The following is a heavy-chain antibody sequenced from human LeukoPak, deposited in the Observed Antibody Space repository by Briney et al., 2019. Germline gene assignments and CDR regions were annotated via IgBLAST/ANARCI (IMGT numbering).Heavy chain of an antibody. CDR1: GGSFSGYY. V-gene: IGHV4-34*01. D-gene: IGHD2-21*01. CDR3: ARGFAYRIPNYYYYYGMDV. J-gene: IGHJ6*02. CDR2: INHSGST. Sequence: SETLSLTCAVYGGSFSGYYWSWIRQPPGKGLEWIGEINHSGSTNYNPSLKSRVTISVDTSKNQFSLKLSSVTAADTAVYYCARGFAYRIPNYYYYYGMDVWGQGTTVTVSS.